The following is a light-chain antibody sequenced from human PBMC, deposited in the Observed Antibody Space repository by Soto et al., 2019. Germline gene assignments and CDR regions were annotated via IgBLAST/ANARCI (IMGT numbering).Light chain of an antibody. J-gene: IGLJ1*01. V-gene: IGLV1-44*01. CDR2: SNN. Sequence: QSVLTQPPSASGTPGQRVTISCSGSSSNIGSNTVNWYQQLPGTAPKLLIYSNNQRPSGVPDRFSGSKSGTSASLAISGLQSEDEADYYCQSYDNSLSVYVFGTGTKVTVL. CDR1: SSNIGSNT. CDR3: QSYDNSLSVYV.